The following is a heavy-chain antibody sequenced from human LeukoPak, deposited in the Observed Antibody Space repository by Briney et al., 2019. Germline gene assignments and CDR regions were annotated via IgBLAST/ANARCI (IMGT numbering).Heavy chain of an antibody. CDR2: IYHGGST. J-gene: IGHJ5*02. CDR3: ARGGAIGVRGVSNWFDP. D-gene: IGHD3-10*01. V-gene: IGHV4-4*02. Sequence: SGTLSLTCAVSGGSISSTDWWSWVRQPPGKGLEWIGQIYHGGSTNFNPSLKSRVTISVDKSKNQFSLKLSSVTAADTAVYYCARGGAIGVRGVSNWFDPWGQGTLVTVSS. CDR1: GGSISSTDW.